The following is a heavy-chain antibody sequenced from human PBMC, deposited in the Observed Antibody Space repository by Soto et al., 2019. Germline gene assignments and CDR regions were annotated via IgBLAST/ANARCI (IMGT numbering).Heavy chain of an antibody. CDR1: GFTFSSYG. V-gene: IGHV3-33*01. CDR2: IWYDGSNK. J-gene: IGHJ6*03. CDR3: AREGVATTPTPYYYYYYMDV. D-gene: IGHD5-12*01. Sequence: QVQLVESGGGVVQPGRSLRLSCAASGFTFSSYGMHWVRQAPGKGLEWVAVIWYDGSNKYYADSVKGRFTISRDNSKNTLYLQMNSLRAEDTAVYYCAREGVATTPTPYYYYYYMDVWGKGTTVTVSS.